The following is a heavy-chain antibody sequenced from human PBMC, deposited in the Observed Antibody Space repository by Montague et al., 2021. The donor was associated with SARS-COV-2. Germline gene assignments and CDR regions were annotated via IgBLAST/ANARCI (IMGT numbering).Heavy chain of an antibody. Sequence: YLRLSCAASGLTFTSYAMHWVRQAPGKGLEWVAVISFDGTNKYYTDSVKGRFTISRDNSKNTLYLQMHSVRPEDTAVYYCARDQGGYSYNDYWGQGTLVTVSS. CDR1: GLTFTSYA. CDR3: ARDQGGYSYNDY. J-gene: IGHJ4*02. V-gene: IGHV3-30-3*01. CDR2: ISFDGTNK. D-gene: IGHD5-18*01.